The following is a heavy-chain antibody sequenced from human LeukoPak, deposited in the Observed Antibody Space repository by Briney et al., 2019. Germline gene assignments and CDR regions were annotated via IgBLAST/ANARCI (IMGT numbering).Heavy chain of an antibody. J-gene: IGHJ6*03. CDR2: IYPVHSDT. CDR3: ARGFYGGYYYYYYMDV. Sequence: GESLKISCKGSGYSFSTYWLGWGRQMPGKGPELMGGIYPVHSDTRYSPSFQGKVTISADRSISTAYLQWSSLKASDTAMYYCARGFYGGYYYYYYMDVWGKGTTVTVSS. D-gene: IGHD4/OR15-4a*01. CDR1: GYSFSTYW. V-gene: IGHV5-51*01.